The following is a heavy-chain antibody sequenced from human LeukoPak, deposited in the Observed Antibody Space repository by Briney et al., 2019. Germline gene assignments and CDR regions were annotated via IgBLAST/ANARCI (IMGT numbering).Heavy chain of an antibody. V-gene: IGHV3-23*01. D-gene: IGHD3-22*01. CDR1: GFTFSSYG. J-gene: IGHJ4*02. CDR2: ISGSGGST. Sequence: GGSLRLSCAASGFTFSSYGMSWVRQAPGKGLEWVSAISGSGGSTYYADSVKGRFTISRDNSKNTLYLQMNSLRAEDTAVYYCAKDGDRSGYYYFDYWGQGTLVTVSS. CDR3: AKDGDRSGYYYFDY.